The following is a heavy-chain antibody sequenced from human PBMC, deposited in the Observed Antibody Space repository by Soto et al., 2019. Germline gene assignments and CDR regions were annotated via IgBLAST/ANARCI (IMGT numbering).Heavy chain of an antibody. CDR3: ARHNTAMAINWFDP. CDR1: GGSISSSSYY. D-gene: IGHD5-18*01. V-gene: IGHV4-39*01. J-gene: IGHJ5*02. Sequence: TSETLSLTWTVAGGSISSSSYYWGWIRQPPGKGLEWIGTIYYSGSTYYNPSLKSRVTIFVDTSKNQFSLKLSSVTAADTAVYYCARHNTAMAINWFDPWGQGTLVTVSS. CDR2: IYYSGST.